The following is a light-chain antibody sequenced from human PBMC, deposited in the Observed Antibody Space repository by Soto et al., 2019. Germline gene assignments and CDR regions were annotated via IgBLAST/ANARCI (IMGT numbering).Light chain of an antibody. V-gene: IGLV2-14*01. CDR1: SSDVGGYNY. CDR3: SSYTGSSIA. CDR2: DVS. J-gene: IGLJ2*01. Sequence: QSVLTQPASVSGSPGQSITISCSGTSSDVGGYNYVSWYQQHPGKAPKLMICDVSNRPSGVSNRFSGSKSGNTASLTISGLQAEDEADYYCSSYTGSSIAFGGGTKVTVL.